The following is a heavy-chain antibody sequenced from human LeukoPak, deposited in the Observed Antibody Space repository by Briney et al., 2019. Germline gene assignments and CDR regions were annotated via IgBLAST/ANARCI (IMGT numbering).Heavy chain of an antibody. D-gene: IGHD2-15*01. CDR2: ISAYNGNT. CDR1: GYTFTSYS. Sequence: ASVKVSCKASGYTFTSYSITWVRHAPGQGLEWMGWISAYNGNTIYAQKLKGRVTMTTDTSTTTAYMELRSLKSDDTAVYYCARASYCSGGSCYSDYCGRGTLVTVSS. V-gene: IGHV1-18*01. J-gene: IGHJ4*02. CDR3: ARASYCSGGSCYSDY.